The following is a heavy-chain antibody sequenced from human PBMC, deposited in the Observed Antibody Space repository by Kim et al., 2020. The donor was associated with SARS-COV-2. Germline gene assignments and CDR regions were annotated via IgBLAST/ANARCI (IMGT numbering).Heavy chain of an antibody. Sequence: GGSLRLSCAVSGFTFSDHYMDWVRQAPGKGLEWVGRTRNKANSYTTEYAASVKGRFTISRDDSKNSLYLQMNSLKTADTAVYYCARLSARNSNTPYWGQGTLVTVSS. V-gene: IGHV3-72*01. CDR2: TRNKANSYTT. CDR1: GFTFSDHY. J-gene: IGHJ4*02. CDR3: ARLSARNSNTPY. D-gene: IGHD4-4*01.